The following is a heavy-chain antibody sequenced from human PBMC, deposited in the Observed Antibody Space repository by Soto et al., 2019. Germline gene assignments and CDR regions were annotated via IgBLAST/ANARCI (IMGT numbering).Heavy chain of an antibody. Sequence: PGEPRMISCKSSGYCFTNYWIGWVRQMPGKGLGWMGVIYPADSDTSYRPSFQGQVTISADKSVRTAYLQWSSLKASDTAMYYCVTYGSGYSLDYWGQGTLVTVSS. J-gene: IGHJ4*02. V-gene: IGHV5-51*03. D-gene: IGHD3-22*01. CDR2: IYPADSDT. CDR3: VTYGSGYSLDY. CDR1: GYCFTNYW.